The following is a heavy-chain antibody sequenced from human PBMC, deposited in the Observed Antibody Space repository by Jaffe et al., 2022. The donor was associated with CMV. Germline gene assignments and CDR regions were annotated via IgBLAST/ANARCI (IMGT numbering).Heavy chain of an antibody. CDR1: GYSFTSYW. Sequence: EVQLVQSGAEVKKPGESLKISCKGSGYSFTSYWIGWVRQMPGKGLEWMGIIYPGDSDTRYSPSFQGQVTISADKSISTAYLQWSSLKASDTAMYYCARHSPPYYDILTGYYRYYYYMDVWGKGTTVTVSS. D-gene: IGHD3-9*01. J-gene: IGHJ6*03. CDR3: ARHSPPYYDILTGYYRYYYYMDV. V-gene: IGHV5-51*01. CDR2: IYPGDSDT.